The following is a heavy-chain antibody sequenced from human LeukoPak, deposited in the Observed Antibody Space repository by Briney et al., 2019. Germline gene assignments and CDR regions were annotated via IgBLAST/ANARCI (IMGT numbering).Heavy chain of an antibody. J-gene: IGHJ4*02. CDR1: GGSFSGYY. CDR3: ARLGSPYSSGWRRYFDY. D-gene: IGHD6-19*01. Sequence: PSETLSLTCAVYGGSFSGYYWSWIRQPPGKGLEWIGEISHSGSTNYNPSLKSRVTISVDTSKNQFSLKLSSVTAADTAVYYCARLGSPYSSGWRRYFDYWGQGTLVTVSS. CDR2: ISHSGST. V-gene: IGHV4-34*01.